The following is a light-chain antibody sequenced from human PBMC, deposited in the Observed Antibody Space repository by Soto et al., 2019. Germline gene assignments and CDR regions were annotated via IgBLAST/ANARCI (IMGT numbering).Light chain of an antibody. CDR3: QSYDSGLSGSV. Sequence: QSALTQPPSVSGAPGQRVTISCTGSSSNIGARYDVHWYQQLPGTAPKLLIYGNSNRPSGVPDRFSGSKSGTSASLAITGLQAEDEADYYCQSYDSGLSGSVFGGGTKLTVL. CDR2: GNS. V-gene: IGLV1-40*01. CDR1: SSNIGARYD. J-gene: IGLJ2*01.